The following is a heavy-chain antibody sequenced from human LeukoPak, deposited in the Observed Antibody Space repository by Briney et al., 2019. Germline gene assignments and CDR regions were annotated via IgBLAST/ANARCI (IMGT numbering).Heavy chain of an antibody. CDR3: AKAIAAADDYYYYYMDV. D-gene: IGHD6-13*01. Sequence: GGSLRLSCAASGFTFSDYAMTWVRQAPGKGLEWVATISGSGVMTYYADSVKGRFTISRDNSKNTLYLQMNSLRAEDTAVYYCAKAIAAADDYYYYYMDVWGKGTTVTVSS. CDR1: GFTFSDYA. CDR2: ISGSGVMT. J-gene: IGHJ6*03. V-gene: IGHV3-23*01.